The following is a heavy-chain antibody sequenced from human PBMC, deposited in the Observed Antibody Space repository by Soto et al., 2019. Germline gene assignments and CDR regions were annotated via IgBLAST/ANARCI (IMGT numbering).Heavy chain of an antibody. J-gene: IGHJ4*02. V-gene: IGHV3-66*01. CDR2: IYSGGST. D-gene: IGHD6-13*01. Sequence: PGGSLRLSCAASGFTVSSNYMSWVRQAPGKGLEWVSVIYSGGSTYYADSVKGRFTISRDNSKNTLYLQMNSLRAEDTAVYYCAREYSSSWTRVFDYWGQGTLVTVSS. CDR3: AREYSSSWTRVFDY. CDR1: GFTVSSNY.